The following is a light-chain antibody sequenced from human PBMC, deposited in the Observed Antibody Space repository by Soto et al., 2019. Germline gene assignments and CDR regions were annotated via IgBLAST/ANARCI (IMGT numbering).Light chain of an antibody. CDR1: QSLLHITGETF. Sequence: DVVMTQTPLSLSVTPGQPASISCKSSQSLLHITGETFLFWYLQKPGQSPQLLIYEVSTRVSGVPDRFSGSGSGTDFTLEISRVETDDVGIYYCMQSTQLPPPVGQGTRLESK. J-gene: IGKJ5*01. CDR3: MQSTQLPPP. V-gene: IGKV2D-29*02. CDR2: EVS.